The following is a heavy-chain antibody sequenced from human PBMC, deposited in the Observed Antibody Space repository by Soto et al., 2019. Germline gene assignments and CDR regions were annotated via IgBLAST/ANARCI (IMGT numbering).Heavy chain of an antibody. CDR3: THLLSLAHPYSYL. Sequence: GGSLRLSCAASGITFIYAWMDWVRQAPGKRLEWVGRIKSQASGGTIDYAAPVKGRFTISRDDSKNTVYLQMDGLKTEDTAVYYCTHLLSLAHPYSYLWGQGTQVTVSS. CDR2: IKSQASGGTI. J-gene: IGHJ4*02. V-gene: IGHV3-15*07. CDR1: GITFIYAW. D-gene: IGHD2-21*01.